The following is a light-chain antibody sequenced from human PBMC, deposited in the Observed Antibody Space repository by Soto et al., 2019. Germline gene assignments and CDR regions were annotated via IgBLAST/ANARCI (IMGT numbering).Light chain of an antibody. V-gene: IGKV3-20*01. J-gene: IGKJ1*01. Sequence: EIVLTQSPGTLSLSPGDRATLSCRASQSVSSSYLAWYQQKPGQAPRLLIYGASSRATGIPDRFSGSGSGTDFTLTITRLEPEDFAVYYCQQYGRSPWTFGQGTNVEVK. CDR1: QSVSSSY. CDR3: QQYGRSPWT. CDR2: GAS.